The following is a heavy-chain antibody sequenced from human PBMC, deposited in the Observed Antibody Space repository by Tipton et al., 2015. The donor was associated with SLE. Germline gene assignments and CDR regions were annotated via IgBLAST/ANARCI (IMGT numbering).Heavy chain of an antibody. CDR3: ARRLYGYDT. CDR1: GYSITSGHY. CDR2: VHHSGLT. J-gene: IGHJ5*02. V-gene: IGHV4-38-2*02. D-gene: IGHD2-2*02. Sequence: TLSLTCNVSGYSITSGHYWGWIRQPPGKGLEWIGNVHHSGLTYYNPSLKSRVTISVDTSTNQFSLRLTSVTAADTALYFCARRLYGYDTWGQGTLATVSS.